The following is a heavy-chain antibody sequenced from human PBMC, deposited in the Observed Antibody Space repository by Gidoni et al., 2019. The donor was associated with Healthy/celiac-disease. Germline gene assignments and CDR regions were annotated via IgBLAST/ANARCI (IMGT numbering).Heavy chain of an antibody. V-gene: IGHV3-15*01. Sequence: EVQLVESGGGLVKPGGSLRLSCAASGFTFSNAWMSWVRQAPGKGLEWVGRIKSKTDGGTTDYAAPVKGRFTISRDDSKNTLYLQMNSLKTEDTAVYYCTTGDYYDSSGYYIFDVWGQGTTVTVSS. J-gene: IGHJ6*02. CDR3: TTGDYYDSSGYYIFDV. CDR1: GFTFSNAW. CDR2: IKSKTDGGTT. D-gene: IGHD3-22*01.